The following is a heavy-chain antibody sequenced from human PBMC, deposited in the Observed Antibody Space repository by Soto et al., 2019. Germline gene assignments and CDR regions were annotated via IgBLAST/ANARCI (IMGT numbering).Heavy chain of an antibody. V-gene: IGHV5-51*01. CDR1: EYSITNYL. J-gene: IGHJ4*02. D-gene: IGHD3-10*01. CDR3: ARPMVRGVIILDFDY. CDR2: IYPGDSDT. Sequence: PVHPQKICSNCSEYSITNYLIGVVRQMPGKGLEWMGIIYPGDSDTRYSPSFQGQATISADKSISTAYLQWSSLKASDTAMYYCARPMVRGVIILDFDYWGQGTLVTVSS.